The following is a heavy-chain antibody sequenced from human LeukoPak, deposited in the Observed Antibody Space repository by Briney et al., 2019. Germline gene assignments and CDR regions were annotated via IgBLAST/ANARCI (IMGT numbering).Heavy chain of an antibody. D-gene: IGHD4-23*01. CDR1: GFTFGNYW. V-gene: IGHV3-74*03. Sequence: GGSLRLSCVVSGFTFGNYWMHWVRQAPGKGLVWVSRINTDGRITTYAGSVKGRFTVSRDNAKNTLYLQMSSLRDEDTAVYYCAIAGGGNVVFEMWGQGTMVTVSS. CDR3: AIAGGGNVVFEM. CDR2: INTDGRIT. J-gene: IGHJ3*02.